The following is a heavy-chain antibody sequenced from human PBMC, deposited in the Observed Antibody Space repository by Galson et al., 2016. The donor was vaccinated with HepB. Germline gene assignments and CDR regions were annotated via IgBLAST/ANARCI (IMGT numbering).Heavy chain of an antibody. D-gene: IGHD5-12*01. J-gene: IGHJ6*02. V-gene: IGHV3-33*01. CDR2: IYYDGSNK. CDR1: GFTFSTFG. Sequence: SLRLSCAASGFTFSTFGMHWVRQAPGKGLEWVALIYYDGSNKYYADSVKGRFTISRDNSYNTLYLQMNSLRAEDTAVDYCARGRWIMDVWGQGTTVTVSS. CDR3: ARGRWIMDV.